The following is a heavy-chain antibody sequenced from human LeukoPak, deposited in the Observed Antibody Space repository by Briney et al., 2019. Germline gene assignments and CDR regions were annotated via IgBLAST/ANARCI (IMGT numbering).Heavy chain of an antibody. CDR2: IKQDGSEK. D-gene: IGHD6-13*01. CDR3: ARDRYSSSWYSFDY. Sequence: LAGGSLRLSCAASGFTFSSYWMSWVRQAPGKGLEWVANIKQDGSEKYYVDSVKGRFTISRDNAKNSLYLQMNSLRAEDTAVYYCARDRYSSSWYSFDYWGQGTLVTVSS. V-gene: IGHV3-7*01. J-gene: IGHJ4*02. CDR1: GFTFSSYW.